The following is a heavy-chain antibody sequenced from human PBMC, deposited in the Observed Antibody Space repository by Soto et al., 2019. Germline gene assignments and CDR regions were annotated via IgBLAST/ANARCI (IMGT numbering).Heavy chain of an antibody. CDR1: GGAFTGYY. D-gene: IGHD3-22*01. V-gene: IGHV4-34*01. Sequence: SETLSLTCGVSGGAFTGYYWTWVRQPPGKGLEWIGEILYTGSTTYNPSLTGRVAISVDTSKNHFSLIVTSVTAADTAVYYCARGLSGSSALDYWGQGILVTVSS. J-gene: IGHJ4*02. CDR2: ILYTGST. CDR3: ARGLSGSSALDY.